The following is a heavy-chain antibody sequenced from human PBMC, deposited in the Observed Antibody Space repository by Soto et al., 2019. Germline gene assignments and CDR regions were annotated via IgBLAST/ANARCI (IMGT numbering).Heavy chain of an antibody. D-gene: IGHD2-2*02. CDR1: GGTFSSYA. Sequence: QVQLVQSGAEVKKPGSSVKVSCKASGGTFSSYAISWVRQAPGQGLEWMGGIIPIFGTANYAQKFQGRVTITADESTSTAYMELSSLRSEDTAVYYCYCSSTSCYSGYYGMDVWGQGTTVTVSS. J-gene: IGHJ6*02. CDR2: IIPIFGTA. V-gene: IGHV1-69*01. CDR3: YCSSTSCYSGYYGMDV.